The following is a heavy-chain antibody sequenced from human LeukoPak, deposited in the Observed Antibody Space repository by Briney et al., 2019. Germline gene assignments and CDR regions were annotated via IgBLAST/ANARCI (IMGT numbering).Heavy chain of an antibody. V-gene: IGHV4-4*07. Sequence: KPSETLSLTCSVSGGSINTYYWSWIRQPAGKGLEWIGRIYPSGSTNYNPSLQSRVTISLDTSKNQFSLQLRSMTAADTAVYYCAGGIGARDPIFGHWGQGTLVTVS. D-gene: IGHD3-10*01. CDR1: GGSINTYY. J-gene: IGHJ4*02. CDR2: IYPSGST. CDR3: AGGIGARDPIFGH.